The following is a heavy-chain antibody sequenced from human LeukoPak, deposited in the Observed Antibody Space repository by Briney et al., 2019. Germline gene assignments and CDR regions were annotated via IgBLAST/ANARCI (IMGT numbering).Heavy chain of an antibody. V-gene: IGHV3-64D*06. CDR1: GFTYSNYA. Sequence: GGSLRLSCSASGFTYSNYAMHWVRQAPGKGLEYVSAISSNGGSTYYADSVKGRFTISRDNSKNTLYLQMSSLRAEDTAVYYCVKALGYCSGGSCLAFDIWGQGTMVTVSS. J-gene: IGHJ3*02. D-gene: IGHD2-15*01. CDR2: ISSNGGST. CDR3: VKALGYCSGGSCLAFDI.